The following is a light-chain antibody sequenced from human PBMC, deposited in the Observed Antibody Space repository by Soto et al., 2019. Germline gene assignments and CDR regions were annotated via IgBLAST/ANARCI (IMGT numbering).Light chain of an antibody. CDR1: QGISHF. V-gene: IGKV1-27*01. CDR3: QKYNTVPRT. Sequence: DIQMTQSPSSLSASVGDRVTITCRASQGISHFLDWYQQKPGKVPKLLIYAASILQSGVPPRFSGSGSGTDFTLTISSLPPEDVATYYCQKYNTVPRTFGQGTKVEI. CDR2: AAS. J-gene: IGKJ1*01.